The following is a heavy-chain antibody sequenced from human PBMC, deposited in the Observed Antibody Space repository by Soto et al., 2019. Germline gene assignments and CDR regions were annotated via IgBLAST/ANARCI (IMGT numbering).Heavy chain of an antibody. CDR3: VKGEYYYDSSGYYPFDN. Sequence: GGSLRLSCSASGFTFSSYAMHWVRQAPGKGLEYVSVISTNGGSTYYADSVKGRFTISRDNSKNTLYLQMSSLRAEDTAVYYCVKGEYYYDSSGYYPFDNWGQETLVTVSS. J-gene: IGHJ4*02. CDR2: ISTNGGST. V-gene: IGHV3-64D*06. CDR1: GFTFSSYA. D-gene: IGHD3-22*01.